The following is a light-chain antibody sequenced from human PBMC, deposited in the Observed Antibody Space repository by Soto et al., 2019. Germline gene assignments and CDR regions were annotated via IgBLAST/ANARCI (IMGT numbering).Light chain of an antibody. J-gene: IGKJ1*01. V-gene: IGKV1-5*03. Sequence: DIQSTHSPSTLSASVGNRVTITCRASQSISSWLAWYQQKPGKAPKLLIYKASSLESGVPPRFSGSGSGTEFTLTISSLQPEDFATYYCQQYDSFSVTFGQGTKVDIK. CDR1: QSISSW. CDR3: QQYDSFSVT. CDR2: KAS.